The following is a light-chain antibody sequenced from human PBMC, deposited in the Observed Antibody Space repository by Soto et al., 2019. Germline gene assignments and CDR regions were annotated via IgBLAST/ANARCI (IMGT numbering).Light chain of an antibody. CDR3: QHYVNWPLT. V-gene: IGKV3-15*01. J-gene: IGKJ4*01. CDR1: RGIGST. Sequence: EVVMTQSPATLSVSPGERATLSCRASRGIGSTLAWYQQKPGQTPRLLIYDTSTRATGVPARFIGSASGTEFTLTITCLQSEDCAVYYCQHYVNWPLTFGGGTRVENK. CDR2: DTS.